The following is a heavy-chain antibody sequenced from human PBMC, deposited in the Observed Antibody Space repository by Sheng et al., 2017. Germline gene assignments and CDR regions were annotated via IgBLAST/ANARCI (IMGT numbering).Heavy chain of an antibody. CDR3: ARDRWFGEFPYYYYGMDV. CDR2: IWYDGSNK. Sequence: QVQLVESGGGVVQPGRSLRLSCAASGFTFSSYGMHWVRQAPGKGLEWVAVIWYDGSNKYYADSVKGRFTISRDNSKNTLYLQMNSLRAEDTAVYYCARDRWFGEFPYYYYGMDVWAKGP. J-gene: IGHJ6*02. CDR1: GFTFSSYG. V-gene: IGHV3-33*01. D-gene: IGHD3-10*01.